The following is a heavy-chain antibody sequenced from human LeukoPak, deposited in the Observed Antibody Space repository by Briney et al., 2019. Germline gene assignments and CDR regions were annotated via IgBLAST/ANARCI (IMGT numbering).Heavy chain of an antibody. Sequence: PGGSLRLSCSASGFTFSSYSMNWVRQAPGKGLEWVSSISSSSSYIYYADSVKGRFTISRDNAKNSLYLQMNSLRAEDTAVYYCARHYYDSSGYYYFSDYWGQGTLVTVSS. CDR3: ARHYYDSSGYYYFSDY. CDR1: GFTFSSYS. CDR2: ISSSSSYI. D-gene: IGHD3-22*01. V-gene: IGHV3-21*01. J-gene: IGHJ4*02.